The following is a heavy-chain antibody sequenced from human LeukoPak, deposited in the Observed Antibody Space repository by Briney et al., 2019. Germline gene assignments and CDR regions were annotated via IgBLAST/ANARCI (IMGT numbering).Heavy chain of an antibody. D-gene: IGHD4-17*01. Sequence: SGGSLRLSCQASGFTFSSHAMSWVRQSPEKGLEWVAGISGSGDYIDYPESVKGRVTISRDKAKNTLYLQMNRLRADDTAVYYCARSHGDYVTWFDPWGQGTLVTVSS. V-gene: IGHV3-23*01. J-gene: IGHJ5*02. CDR2: ISGSGDYI. CDR1: GFTFSSHA. CDR3: ARSHGDYVTWFDP.